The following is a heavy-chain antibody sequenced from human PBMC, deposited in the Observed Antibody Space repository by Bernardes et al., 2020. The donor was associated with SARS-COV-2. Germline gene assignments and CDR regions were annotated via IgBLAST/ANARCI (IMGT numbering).Heavy chain of an antibody. J-gene: IGHJ4*02. CDR2: IYYSGST. V-gene: IGHV4-39*01. CDR1: GGSISSSSYY. Sequence: SETLSLTRTVSGGSISSSSYYWGWIRQPPGKGLEWIGSIYYSGSTYYNPSLKSRVTISVDTSKNQFSLKLSSVTAADTAVYYCARQFREMATITYFDYWGQGTLVTVSS. D-gene: IGHD5-12*01. CDR3: ARQFREMATITYFDY.